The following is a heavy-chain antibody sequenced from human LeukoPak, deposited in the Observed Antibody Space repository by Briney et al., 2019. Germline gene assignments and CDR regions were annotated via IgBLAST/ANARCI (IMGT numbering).Heavy chain of an antibody. CDR1: GYTFTDYY. J-gene: IGHJ4*02. Sequence: ASVKVSCKVYGYTFTDYYLHWVRQAPGQGLEWMGGIIPIFGTANYVQKFQGGVTIPADESTGTAYMELSSLRSEDTAVYYCARDYSGYDLIFDYWGQGTLVTVSS. V-gene: IGHV1-69*13. CDR3: ARDYSGYDLIFDY. CDR2: IIPIFGTA. D-gene: IGHD5-12*01.